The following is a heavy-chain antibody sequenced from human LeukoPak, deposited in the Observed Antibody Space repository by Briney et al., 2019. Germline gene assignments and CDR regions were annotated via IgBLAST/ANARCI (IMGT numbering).Heavy chain of an antibody. CDR3: ARNDFWSGYRMDV. CDR1: GGSISSYY. D-gene: IGHD3-3*01. Sequence: SETLSLTCTVSGGSISSYYWSWIRQPPGKGLEWIGYIYYSGSTNYNPSLKSRVTISVDTSKDQFSLKLSSVTAADTAVYYCARNDFWSGYRMDVWGKGTTVTVSS. CDR2: IYYSGST. J-gene: IGHJ6*04. V-gene: IGHV4-59*01.